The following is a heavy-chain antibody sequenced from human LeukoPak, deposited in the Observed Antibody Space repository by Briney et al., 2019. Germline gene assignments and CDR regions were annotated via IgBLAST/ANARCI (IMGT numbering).Heavy chain of an antibody. CDR3: ARGKVVPAAKPGMDV. Sequence: YXSWIRXPXGXGLEWIGEINHSGSTNYNPSLKSRVTISVDTCKNQFSLKLSSVTAADTAVYYCARGKVVPAAKPGMDVWGQGTTVTVSS. V-gene: IGHV4-34*01. D-gene: IGHD2-2*02. J-gene: IGHJ6*02. CDR2: INHSGST. CDR1: Y.